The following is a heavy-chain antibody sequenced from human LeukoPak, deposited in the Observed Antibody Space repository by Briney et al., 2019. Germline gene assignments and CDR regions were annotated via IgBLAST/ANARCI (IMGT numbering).Heavy chain of an antibody. CDR2: ISYDGSNK. D-gene: IGHD2-2*01. CDR1: GFTFSSYA. V-gene: IGHV3-30*04. J-gene: IGHJ5*02. CDR3: ARALVVVPAAGGGWFDP. Sequence: GGSLRLSCAASGFTFSSYAMHWVRQAPGKGLEWVAVISYDGSNKYYADSVKGRFTISRDNSKNTLYLQMNSLRDEDTAVYYCARALVVVPAAGGGWFDPWGQGTLVTVSS.